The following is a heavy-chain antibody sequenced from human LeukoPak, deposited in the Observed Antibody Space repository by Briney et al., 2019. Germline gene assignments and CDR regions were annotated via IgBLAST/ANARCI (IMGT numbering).Heavy chain of an antibody. Sequence: PGGSMRLSCAASGFTFSSYTMNWVRQAPGKGLEWVANIKQDGSEKYYVDSVKGRFTISRDNAKNSLYLQMNSLRAEDTAVYYCARDLSSSWYLSVFDYWGQGTLVTVSS. CDR1: GFTFSSYT. D-gene: IGHD6-13*01. J-gene: IGHJ4*02. CDR3: ARDLSSSWYLSVFDY. CDR2: IKQDGSEK. V-gene: IGHV3-7*04.